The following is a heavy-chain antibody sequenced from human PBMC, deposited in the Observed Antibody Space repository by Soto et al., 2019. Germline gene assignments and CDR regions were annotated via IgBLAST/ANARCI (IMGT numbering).Heavy chain of an antibody. V-gene: IGHV3-23*01. Sequence: EVQLLESGGGLVQPGGSLRLSCAASGFTFSSYGMSWVRQAQGKGLEWVSAISHSGGDTYYADSVKGRFAISRDNSKNPLYLQMNSLRAEDTAVYYCATFIFCSSTSCYGREGGYWGQGTLVTVSS. D-gene: IGHD2-2*01. J-gene: IGHJ4*02. CDR3: ATFIFCSSTSCYGREGGY. CDR2: ISHSGGDT. CDR1: GFTFSSYG.